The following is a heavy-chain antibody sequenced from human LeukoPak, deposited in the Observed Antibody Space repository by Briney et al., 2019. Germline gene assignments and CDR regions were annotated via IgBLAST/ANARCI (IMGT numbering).Heavy chain of an antibody. CDR1: GYTFTGYY. CDR3: GGVVAAAGTLDF. CDR2: INPNRRDK. Sequence: ASVKVSCKASGYTFTGYYMHWVRQPPGQRHQRMGWINPNRRDKNYAQNFQGRVTMTRDTSISTAYMELSRLRSDDTAVYYCGGVVAAAGTLDFWGQGTLVTVSS. V-gene: IGHV1-2*02. D-gene: IGHD6-13*01. J-gene: IGHJ4*02.